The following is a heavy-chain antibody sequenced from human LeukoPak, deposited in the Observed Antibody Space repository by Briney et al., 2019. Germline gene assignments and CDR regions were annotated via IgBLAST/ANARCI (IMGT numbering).Heavy chain of an antibody. CDR1: GYTFSDLS. Sequence: GASVKVSCKVSGYTFSDLSMYWVRQAPGKGLEWMGGFDPEDGETIYAQRFQDRVRMTEDTSTDTAYMELSSLGPEDTAVYYCTTGYSSGWDRDSFDVWGQGTTVTVSS. CDR3: TTGYSSGWDRDSFDV. J-gene: IGHJ3*01. CDR2: FDPEDGET. V-gene: IGHV1-24*01. D-gene: IGHD6-19*01.